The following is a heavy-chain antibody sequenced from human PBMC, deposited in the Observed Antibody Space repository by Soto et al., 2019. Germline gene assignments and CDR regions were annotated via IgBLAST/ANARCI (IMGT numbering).Heavy chain of an antibody. J-gene: IGHJ6*02. V-gene: IGHV1-3*01. CDR1: GYIFTNYA. D-gene: IGHD6-13*01. Sequence: ASVKVSCKASGYIFTNYAVHWVRQAPGQRLEWMGWLNADNGNTKYSQSFQGRVTITRDRSASTAYMELSSLRSEDTALYYCARAAAAGTTNYYFGMDVWGHGTTVTVSS. CDR2: LNADNGNT. CDR3: ARAAAAGTTNYYFGMDV.